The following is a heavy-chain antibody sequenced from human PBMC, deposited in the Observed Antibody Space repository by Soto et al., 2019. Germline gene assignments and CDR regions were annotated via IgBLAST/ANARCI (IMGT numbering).Heavy chain of an antibody. CDR3: ARQFDHERSGYYYAY. J-gene: IGHJ4*02. D-gene: IGHD3-22*01. Sequence: ASVKVSCKASGFTFTSSAVQWVRQARGQRLEWIGWIVVGSGNTNYAQKFQERVTITRDMSTSTAYMELSSLRSEDTGVYYCARQFDHERSGYYYAYWGQGNQVTVSS. CDR2: IVVGSGNT. CDR1: GFTFTSSA. V-gene: IGHV1-58*01.